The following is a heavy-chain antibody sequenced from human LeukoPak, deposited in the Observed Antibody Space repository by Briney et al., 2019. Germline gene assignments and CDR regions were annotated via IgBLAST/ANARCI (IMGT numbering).Heavy chain of an antibody. CDR2: INPNNGGT. CDR1: GYTFSDYF. J-gene: IGHJ4*02. V-gene: IGHV1-2*02. Sequence: GASVKVSCKASGYTFSDYFIHWVRQAPGQGLEWMGWINPNNGGTKYAQKFQGRVTMTRDTSISTAYMELTSLRSDDTAVYYCATGGGSSQGYWGQGTLVTVSS. CDR3: ATGGGSSQGY. D-gene: IGHD1-26*01.